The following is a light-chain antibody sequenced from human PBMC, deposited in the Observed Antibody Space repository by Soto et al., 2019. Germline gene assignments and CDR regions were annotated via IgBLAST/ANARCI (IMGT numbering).Light chain of an antibody. V-gene: IGLV2-14*01. CDR2: EVI. J-gene: IGLJ2*01. CDR1: SSDVGGYDY. Sequence: QSLLTQSASVSGSPGQSITIPCTGTSSDVGGYDYVSWYQQHPGKVPKLIIYEVIKRPSGVSHRFSGSKSGNTASLTISGLQTEDEADYYCSSYTTSSALVFGGGTKVTVL. CDR3: SSYTTSSALV.